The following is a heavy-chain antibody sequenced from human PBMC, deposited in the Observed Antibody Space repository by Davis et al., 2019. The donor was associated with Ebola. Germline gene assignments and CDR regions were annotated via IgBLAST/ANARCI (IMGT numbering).Heavy chain of an antibody. D-gene: IGHD2-8*02. CDR3: ASLRRTITGMDDAFDI. Sequence: GESLKIPCKDSGNSFASHWIGWVRQMPGKGLEWMGIIYTGDSDTRYSPSFRGQVTISADKSIKTAFLQWSSLKASDSGMYYCASLRRTITGMDDAFDIWGQGTMVTVSS. CDR2: IYTGDSDT. J-gene: IGHJ3*02. V-gene: IGHV5-51*01. CDR1: GNSFASHW.